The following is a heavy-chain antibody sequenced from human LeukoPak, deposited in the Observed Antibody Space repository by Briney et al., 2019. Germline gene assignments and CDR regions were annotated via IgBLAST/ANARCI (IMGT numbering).Heavy chain of an antibody. CDR1: GGSISSGGYY. J-gene: IGHJ4*02. CDR3: ARVVYDSSGYYLGVGPLDY. Sequence: SQTLSLTCTVSGGSISSGGYYWSWIRQHPGKGLEWIGYIYYSGSTYYNPSLESRVTISVDTSKNQFSLKLSSVTAADTAVYYCARVVYDSSGYYLGVGPLDYWGQGTLVTVSS. CDR2: IYYSGST. D-gene: IGHD3-22*01. V-gene: IGHV4-31*03.